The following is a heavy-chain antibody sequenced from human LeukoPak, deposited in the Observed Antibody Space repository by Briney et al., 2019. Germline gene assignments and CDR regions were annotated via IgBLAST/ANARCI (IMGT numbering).Heavy chain of an antibody. D-gene: IGHD6-19*01. J-gene: IGHJ4*02. CDR1: GFTFSSYG. Sequence: PGGSLRLSCGASGFTFSSYGMSWVRQAPGKGLEWVSSITGSGGSTFYADSVRGRFTISRDNSKNTLSLQMNSLRAEDTAVYYCAKDLSSIAVAGFHYWGQGTLVTVSS. CDR2: ITGSGGST. CDR3: AKDLSSIAVAGFHY. V-gene: IGHV3-23*01.